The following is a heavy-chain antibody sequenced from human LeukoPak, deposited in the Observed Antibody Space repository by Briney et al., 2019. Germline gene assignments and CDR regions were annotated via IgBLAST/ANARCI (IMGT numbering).Heavy chain of an antibody. CDR2: IYSGGST. V-gene: IGHV3-53*01. J-gene: IGHJ6*02. CDR1: GFNFSSNY. Sequence: GGSLRLSCAASGFNFSSNYMSWVRQAPGKGLEWVSVIYSGGSTYYAESVKGPFSISRDNTKNTRYLQMNSLRAEDTAVYYCAREAVLRSPYGIDVWGQGTTVTFS. D-gene: IGHD3-3*01. CDR3: AREAVLRSPYGIDV.